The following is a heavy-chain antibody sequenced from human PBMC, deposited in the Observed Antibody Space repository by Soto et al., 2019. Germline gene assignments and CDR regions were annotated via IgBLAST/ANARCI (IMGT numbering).Heavy chain of an antibody. CDR3: ARDRGLNYDILTGYYKEYYFDY. V-gene: IGHV3-48*01. CDR2: ISSSSSTI. Sequence: PGGSLRLSCAASGFTFSSYSMNWVRQAPGKGLEWVSYISSSSSTIYYADSVKGRFTISRDNAKNSLYLQMNSLRAEDTAVYYCARDRGLNYDILTGYYKEYYFDYWGQGTLVTVSS. D-gene: IGHD3-9*01. J-gene: IGHJ4*02. CDR1: GFTFSSYS.